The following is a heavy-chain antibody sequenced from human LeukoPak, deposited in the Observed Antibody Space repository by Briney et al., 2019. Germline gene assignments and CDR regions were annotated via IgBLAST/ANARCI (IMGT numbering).Heavy chain of an antibody. CDR2: ISTDGSRP. CDR1: GFTFSNAW. V-gene: IGHV3-74*01. D-gene: IGHD2-15*01. CDR3: VRDGQGSTPLDY. Sequence: GGSLRLSCAASGFTFSNAWMHWVRQAPGKGLVWVSGISTDGSRPRYADSVNGRFTISRDNAKNTLYLQMNSLRAEDTAVYFCVRDGQGSTPLDYWGQGTLVTVSS. J-gene: IGHJ4*02.